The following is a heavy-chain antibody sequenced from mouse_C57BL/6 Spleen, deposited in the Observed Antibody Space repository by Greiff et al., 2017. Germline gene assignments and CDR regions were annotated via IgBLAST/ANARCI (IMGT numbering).Heavy chain of an antibody. CDR3: ARGATVGYFDV. CDR2: IWSGGST. J-gene: IGHJ1*03. V-gene: IGHV2-2*01. Sequence: VQLQQSGPGLVQPSQSLSITCTVSGFSLTSSGVHWVRQSPGKGLEWLGVIWSGGSTDYNAAFISRLSISKDNSKSQVFFKMNSLQADDTAIYYSARGATVGYFDVWGTGTTVTVSS. CDR1: GFSLTSSG. D-gene: IGHD1-1*01.